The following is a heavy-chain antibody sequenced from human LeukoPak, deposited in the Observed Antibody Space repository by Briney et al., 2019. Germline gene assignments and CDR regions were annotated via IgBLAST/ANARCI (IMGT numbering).Heavy chain of an antibody. D-gene: IGHD1-26*01. CDR2: VSFERNDK. CDR3: ARAPLRRGTSYLDN. Sequence: GGSLRLSCGASGFNFRSFGFHWVRQAPGKGLEWLAIVSFERNDKYYADSVKGRFTISGDESKNTLYLQMNSLRSEDTAVYYCARAPLRRGTSYLDNWGQGTLVTVAS. V-gene: IGHV3-30*03. CDR1: GFNFRSFG. J-gene: IGHJ4*02.